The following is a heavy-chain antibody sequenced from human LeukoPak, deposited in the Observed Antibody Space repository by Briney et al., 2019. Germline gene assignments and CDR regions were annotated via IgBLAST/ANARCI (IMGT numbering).Heavy chain of an antibody. CDR1: GFTFSSYS. CDR2: ISSSSSYI. V-gene: IGHV3-21*01. Sequence: GGSLRLSCAASGFTFSSYSMNWVRQAPGKGLEWVSSISSSSSYIYYADSVKGRFTISRDNAKNSLYLQMNSLRAEDTAVYYCARDGANHAFDIWGQGTMVTVSS. J-gene: IGHJ3*02. CDR3: ARDGANHAFDI. D-gene: IGHD3-16*01.